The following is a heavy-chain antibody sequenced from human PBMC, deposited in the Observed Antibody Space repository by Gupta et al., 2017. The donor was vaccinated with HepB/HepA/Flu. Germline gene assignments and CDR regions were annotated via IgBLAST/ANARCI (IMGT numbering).Heavy chain of an antibody. J-gene: IGHJ4*02. CDR2: ISAYKDNI. CDR3: ARDALPYCTTDCYHFDY. V-gene: IGHV1-18*01. D-gene: IGHD2-8*01. CDR1: GYTFTSYG. Sequence: QVQLVQSEPEVQKPGASVKVSCKASGYTFTSYGITWVRQAPGQGLEWMGWISAYKDNINYAQKVQGRVTMTTDTSTGTAYMELWGLRSDDTAVYYCARDALPYCTTDCYHFDYWGQGTLVTVSS.